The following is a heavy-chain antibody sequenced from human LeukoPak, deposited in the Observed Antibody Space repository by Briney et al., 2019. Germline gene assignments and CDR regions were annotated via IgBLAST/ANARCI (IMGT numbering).Heavy chain of an antibody. CDR2: IIPIFGTA. CDR1: GGTFSSYA. CDR3: ARWVCTNGVCYTPWFDP. J-gene: IGHJ5*02. V-gene: IGHV1-69*05. D-gene: IGHD2-8*01. Sequence: SVKVSCKASGGTFSSYAIRWVRQAPGQGLEWMGGIIPIFGTANYAQKFQGRVTITTDESTSTAYMELSSLRSEDTAVYYCARWVCTNGVCYTPWFDPWGQGTLVTVSS.